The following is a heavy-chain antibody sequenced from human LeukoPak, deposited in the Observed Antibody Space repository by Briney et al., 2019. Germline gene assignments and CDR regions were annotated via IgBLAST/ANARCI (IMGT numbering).Heavy chain of an antibody. D-gene: IGHD3-16*01. CDR3: TTGLLGH. CDR1: GFTFSNAW. CDR2: IKSKTDGETT. V-gene: IGHV3-15*01. Sequence: GGSLRLSCAASGFTFSNAWMSWVRQAPGKGLEWVGRIKSKTDGETTDYAAPVKGRFTISRDDSKNTLYLQMNSLKTEDTAVYYCTTGLLGHWGQGTLVTVSS. J-gene: IGHJ4*02.